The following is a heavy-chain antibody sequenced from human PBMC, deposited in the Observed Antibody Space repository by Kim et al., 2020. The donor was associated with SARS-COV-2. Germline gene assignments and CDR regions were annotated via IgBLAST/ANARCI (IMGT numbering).Heavy chain of an antibody. Sequence: GGSLRLSCAASGFTFSSYSMNWVRQAPGKGLEWVSYISSSSSTIYYADSVKGRFTISRDNAKNSLYLQMNSLRAEDTAVYYCARDRLPPVTTPLLHFWYHGYYGMDVWGQGTTVTVSS. CDR1: GFTFSSYS. D-gene: IGHD4-17*01. CDR3: ARDRLPPVTTPLLHFWYHGYYGMDV. J-gene: IGHJ6*02. CDR2: ISSSSSTI. V-gene: IGHV3-48*04.